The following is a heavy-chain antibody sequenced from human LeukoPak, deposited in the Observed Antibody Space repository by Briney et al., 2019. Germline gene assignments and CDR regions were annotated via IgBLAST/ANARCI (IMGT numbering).Heavy chain of an antibody. D-gene: IGHD7-27*01. J-gene: IGHJ4*02. CDR2: ISYDGSNK. CDR1: GFTFSSYG. Sequence: GGSLRLSCGASGFTFSSYGMHWVRQAPGKGLEWVAVISYDGSNKYYADSVKGRFTISRDNSKNTLYLQMNSLRAEDTAVYYCAKDQVLGYYFDYWGQGTLVTVSS. CDR3: AKDQVLGYYFDY. V-gene: IGHV3-30*18.